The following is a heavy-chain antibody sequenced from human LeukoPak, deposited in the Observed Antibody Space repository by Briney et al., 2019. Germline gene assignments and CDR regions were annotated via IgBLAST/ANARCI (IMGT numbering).Heavy chain of an antibody. V-gene: IGHV1-18*01. Sequence: ASVKVSCKASGYTFTSYGISWVRQAPGQGLEWMGWISAYNGNTNYAQKLQGRVTMTTDTSTSTAYMELRSLRSDDTAVYYCARGVYYDFWSGYLYYYYYYMDVWGKGTTVTVSS. CDR3: ARGVYYDFWSGYLYYYYYYMDV. CDR2: ISAYNGNT. J-gene: IGHJ6*03. CDR1: GYTFTSYG. D-gene: IGHD3-3*01.